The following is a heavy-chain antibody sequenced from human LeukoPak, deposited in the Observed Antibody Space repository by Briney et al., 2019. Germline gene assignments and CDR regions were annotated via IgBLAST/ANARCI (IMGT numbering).Heavy chain of an antibody. CDR3: ARDTVNGPFVISLDL. D-gene: IGHD2-8*01. V-gene: IGHV3-21*06. Sequence: KAGGSLRLSCAASGFTFSNYAMSWVRQAPGKGPEWVAHINSADNVEYYTDSVRGRFTMSRDNAKDSLYLQMNSLRDEDTAVYYCARDTVNGPFVISLDLWGQGVLVTVSS. J-gene: IGHJ5*02. CDR2: INSADNVE. CDR1: GFTFSNYA.